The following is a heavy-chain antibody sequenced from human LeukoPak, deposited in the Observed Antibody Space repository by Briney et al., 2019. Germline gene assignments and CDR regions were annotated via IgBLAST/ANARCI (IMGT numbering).Heavy chain of an antibody. CDR2: IYYSGST. V-gene: IGHV4-39*07. D-gene: IGHD2-21*02. CDR3: ARDQGWDCGGDCYVDY. Sequence: SETLSLTCTVSGGSISSSSYYWGWIRQPPGKGLEWIGCIYYSGSTYYNPSLKSRVTISVDTSKNQFSLKLSSVTAADTAVYYWARDQGWDCGGDCYVDYWGQGTLVTVSS. CDR1: GGSISSSSYY. J-gene: IGHJ4*02.